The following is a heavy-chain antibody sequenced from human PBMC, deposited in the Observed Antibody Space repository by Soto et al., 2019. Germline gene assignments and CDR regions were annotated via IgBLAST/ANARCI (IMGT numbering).Heavy chain of an antibody. V-gene: IGHV1-69*06. D-gene: IGHD3-3*01. CDR3: ASRGKYYDFWSGPNRTAIYYYYGMDV. CDR1: GGTSSSYA. Sequence: QVQLVQSGAEVKKPGSSVKVSCKASGGTSSSYAISWVRQAPGQGLEWMGGIIPIFGTANYAQKFQGRVTITADKSTSTAYMELSSLRSEDTAVYYCASRGKYYDFWSGPNRTAIYYYYGMDVWGQGTTVTVSS. J-gene: IGHJ6*02. CDR2: IIPIFGTA.